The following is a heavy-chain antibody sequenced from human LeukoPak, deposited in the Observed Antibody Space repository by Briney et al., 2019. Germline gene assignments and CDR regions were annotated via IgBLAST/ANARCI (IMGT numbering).Heavy chain of an antibody. D-gene: IGHD3-10*01. CDR2: ISSRSGTI. Sequence: GGSLRLSCAASGFTFSSVSMNWVRQAPGKGLEWVSYISSRSGTIYYADSVKGRFTISRDNAKNSLYLQMNSLRDEDTAVYYCVRDPIYRSGSKFDYWGQGTLVTVSS. J-gene: IGHJ4*02. CDR3: VRDPIYRSGSKFDY. V-gene: IGHV3-48*02. CDR1: GFTFSSVS.